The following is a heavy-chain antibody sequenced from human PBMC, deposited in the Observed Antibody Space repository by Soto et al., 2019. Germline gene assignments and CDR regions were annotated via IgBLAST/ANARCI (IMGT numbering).Heavy chain of an antibody. Sequence: ASVKVSCKASGYTFTSYDINWVRQATGQGLEWMGWMNPNSGNTGYAQKFQGRVTMTRNTSISTAYMELSSLRSEDTALYYCARRDTGGFLRYFDNWGQGTLVTVSS. CDR3: ARRDTGGFLRYFDN. D-gene: IGHD2-8*02. J-gene: IGHJ4*02. V-gene: IGHV1-8*01. CDR2: MNPNSGNT. CDR1: GYTFTSYD.